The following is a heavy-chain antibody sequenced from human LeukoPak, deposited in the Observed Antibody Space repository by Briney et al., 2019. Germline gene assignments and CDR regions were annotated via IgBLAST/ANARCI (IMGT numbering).Heavy chain of an antibody. J-gene: IGHJ6*02. Sequence: SETLSLTCAVYGGSFSGYYWSWIRQPPGKGLEWIGEIKHSGSTNYNPSLKSRVTISVDTSKNQFSLKLSSVTAADTAVYYCARGRDIVATTRRYYYGMDVWGQGTTVTVSS. CDR2: IKHSGST. D-gene: IGHD5-12*01. CDR1: GGSFSGYY. V-gene: IGHV4-34*01. CDR3: ARGRDIVATTRRYYYGMDV.